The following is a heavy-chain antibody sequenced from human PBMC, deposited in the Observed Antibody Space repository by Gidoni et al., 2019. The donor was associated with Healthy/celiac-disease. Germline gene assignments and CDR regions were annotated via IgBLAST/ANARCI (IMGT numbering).Heavy chain of an antibody. V-gene: IGHV4-39*01. CDR1: GGSISSSSYY. Sequence: QLQLQESGPGLVKPSETLSLTCTVPGGSISSSSYYWGWIRQPPGKGLEWIGSIYYSGSAYSNPSLKSRVTISVDTSKNQFSLKLSSVTAADTAVYYCARLDSPYYFDYWGQGTLVTVSS. D-gene: IGHD3-22*01. CDR3: ARLDSPYYFDY. J-gene: IGHJ4*02. CDR2: IYYSGSA.